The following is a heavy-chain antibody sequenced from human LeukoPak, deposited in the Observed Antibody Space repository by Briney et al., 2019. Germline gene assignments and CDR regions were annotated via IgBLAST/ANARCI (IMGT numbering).Heavy chain of an antibody. V-gene: IGHV3-23*01. J-gene: IGHJ4*02. D-gene: IGHD1-26*01. CDR2: ISGSGGST. CDR3: AKSPGATTDLDY. CDR1: GFTFSSYA. Sequence: QPGGSLRLSCAASGFTFSSYAMSWVRQAPGQGLEWVSAISGSGGSTYYADSVKGRFTISRDNSKNTLYLQMNSLRAEDTAVYYCAKSPGATTDLDYWGQGTLVTVSS.